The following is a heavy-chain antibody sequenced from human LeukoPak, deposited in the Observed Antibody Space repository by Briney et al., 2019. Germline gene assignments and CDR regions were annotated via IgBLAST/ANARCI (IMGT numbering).Heavy chain of an antibody. CDR3: ARTNYYGSGSYHNVGFDY. V-gene: IGHV4-38-2*01. CDR2: IYHSGST. Sequence: SETLSLTCAVSGYSISSGYYWGWIRQPPRKGLEWIGSIYHSGSTYYNPSLKSRVTISVDTSKNQFSLKLSSVTAADTAVYYCARTNYYGSGSYHNVGFDYWGQGTLVTVSS. CDR1: GYSISSGYY. J-gene: IGHJ4*02. D-gene: IGHD3-10*01.